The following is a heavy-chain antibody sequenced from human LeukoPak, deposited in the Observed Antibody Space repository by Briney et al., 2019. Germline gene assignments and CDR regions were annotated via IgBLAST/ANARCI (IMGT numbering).Heavy chain of an antibody. CDR1: GYTFTGYY. CDR2: INPNSGGT. D-gene: IGHD2-2*01. V-gene: IGHV1-2*02. Sequence: ASVKVSCKASGYTFTGYYMHWVRQAPGQGLEWMGWINPNSGGTNYAQKFQGRVTMTRDTSISTAYMELSRLRSDDAAAYYCARRGGYCSSTSCYENWFDPWGQGTLVTVSS. J-gene: IGHJ5*02. CDR3: ARRGGYCSSTSCYENWFDP.